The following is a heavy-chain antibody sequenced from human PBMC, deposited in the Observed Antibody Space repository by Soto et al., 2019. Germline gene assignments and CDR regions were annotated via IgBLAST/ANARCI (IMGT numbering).Heavy chain of an antibody. Sequence: ASVKFCCKDSGYTFTSYGISWVRQAPGQGLEWMGWISAYNGNTNYAQKLQGRVTMTTDTSTSTAYMELRSLRSDDTAVYYCARDLRAARWGWFKGAFDIWGQGTMVTVSS. D-gene: IGHD6-6*01. CDR2: ISAYNGNT. CDR1: GYTFTSYG. CDR3: ARDLRAARWGWFKGAFDI. V-gene: IGHV1-18*01. J-gene: IGHJ3*02.